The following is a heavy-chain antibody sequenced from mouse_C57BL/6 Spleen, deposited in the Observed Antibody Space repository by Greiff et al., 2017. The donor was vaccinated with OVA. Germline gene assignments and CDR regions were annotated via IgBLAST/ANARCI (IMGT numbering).Heavy chain of an antibody. CDR2: INPNNGGT. D-gene: IGHD1-1*01. Sequence: EVKLQESGPELVKPGASVKIPCKASGYTFTDYNMDWVKQSHGKSLEWIGDINPNNGGTIYNQKFKGKATLTVDKSSSTAYMELRSLTSEDTAVYYCARRGYGSSVFAYWGQGTLVTVSA. J-gene: IGHJ3*01. V-gene: IGHV1-18*01. CDR3: ARRGYGSSVFAY. CDR1: GYTFTDYN.